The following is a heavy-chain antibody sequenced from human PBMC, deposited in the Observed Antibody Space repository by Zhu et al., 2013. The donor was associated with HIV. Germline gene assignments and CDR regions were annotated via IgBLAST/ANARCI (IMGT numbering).Heavy chain of an antibody. CDR2: IYYSGTT. V-gene: IGHV4-39*07. CDR1: GGPISSSNYY. J-gene: IGHJ4*01. CDR3: ARGPRGYSGYV. Sequence: QVQLQESGPGLVKPSETLSLSCTVSGGPISSSNYYWGWIRQPPGKGLEWIGTIYYSGTTYYNPSLKSRVTISVDTSKNQFSLKLSSVTAADTAVYYCARGPRGYSGYVWGQGNPGHRLL. D-gene: IGHD5-12*01.